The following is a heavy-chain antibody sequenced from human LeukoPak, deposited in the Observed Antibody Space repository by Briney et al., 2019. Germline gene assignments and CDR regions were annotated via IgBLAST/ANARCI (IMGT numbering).Heavy chain of an antibody. Sequence: HPGGSLRLSCGASVLTFSTYAMTWARQAPGRGLEWVSTNSSCGDGTYYADSVKGRFTISRDNSKNTLYLQMNSLRAEDTALYYWAKETIKYIYGPGAFDIWGQGTLVTVSS. V-gene: IGHV3-23*01. CDR2: NSSCGDGT. D-gene: IGHD5-18*01. J-gene: IGHJ3*02. CDR1: VLTFSTYA. CDR3: AKETIKYIYGPGAFDI.